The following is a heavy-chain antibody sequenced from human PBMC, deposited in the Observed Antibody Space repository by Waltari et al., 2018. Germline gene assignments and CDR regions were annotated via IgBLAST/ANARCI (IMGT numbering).Heavy chain of an antibody. CDR1: GDSVSSNSAA. CDR2: TYYRSKWYH. Sequence: QVQLQQSGPGLVKPSPTLSLTCVISGDSVSSNSAAWTWVRQSPSRGLEWLGRTYYRSKWYHEYAVSVKSRLTINPDTSRNQFSLQLNSVTPEDTAVYYCARDLRDGARGSLFDYWGQGTLVTVSS. CDR3: ARDLRDGARGSLFDY. J-gene: IGHJ4*02. V-gene: IGHV6-1*01. D-gene: IGHD3-16*01.